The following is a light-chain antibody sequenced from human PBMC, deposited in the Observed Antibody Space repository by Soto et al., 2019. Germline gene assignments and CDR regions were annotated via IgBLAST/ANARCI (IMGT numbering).Light chain of an antibody. Sequence: AIKMPQSPSSLSASVGDRVTITCRASQDIRNDLGWYQQKPGKTPKLLIFAASSLQSGVPSRFSGSGSGTDFTLTISSLQPEDFATYYCLQDFNYPWTFGQGTKVEIE. CDR2: AAS. J-gene: IGKJ1*01. CDR3: LQDFNYPWT. CDR1: QDIRND. V-gene: IGKV1-6*01.